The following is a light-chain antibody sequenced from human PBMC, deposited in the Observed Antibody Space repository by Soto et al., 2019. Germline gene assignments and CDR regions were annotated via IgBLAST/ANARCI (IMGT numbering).Light chain of an antibody. Sequence: IVLTQSPATLSLSPGEIAPLSCRASQSVSSFLAWYQQKPGQASRLLIYGASTRATGIPARFSGRGSGTELTLTISSLQSVDFEVYYCQQYDNWPQTFGQGTKVDIK. CDR1: QSVSSF. CDR3: QQYDNWPQT. CDR2: GAS. V-gene: IGKV3-15*01. J-gene: IGKJ1*01.